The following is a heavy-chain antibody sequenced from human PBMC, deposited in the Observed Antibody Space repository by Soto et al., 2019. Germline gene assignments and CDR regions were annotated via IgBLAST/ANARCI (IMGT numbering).Heavy chain of an antibody. CDR2: ISYTGRT. D-gene: IGHD5-18*01. V-gene: IGHV4-30-4*01. CDR1: GGSISRGDYY. J-gene: IGHJ4*02. CDR3: ARTGIQERFPDYFDF. Sequence: SETLSLTCTVSGGSISRGDYYWSWIRQPPGKGLEWIGYISYTGRTSYNPSLKSRSTISVDTSKNHFSLKLSPVTAADTSVYYCARTGIQERFPDYFDFWGQGTLVTVSS.